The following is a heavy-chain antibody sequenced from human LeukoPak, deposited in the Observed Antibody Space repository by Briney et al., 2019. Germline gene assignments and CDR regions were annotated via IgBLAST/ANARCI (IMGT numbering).Heavy chain of an antibody. Sequence: SETLSLTCTVSGGSISSYYWSWIRQPPGKGLEWIGYIFTSGTTYYNPSLKSRATISGDTSEKQFSLMLSSVTAADTPMYFCARLTAEVYWFFDLWGRGTLVIVSS. V-gene: IGHV4-4*09. J-gene: IGHJ2*01. CDR2: IFTSGTT. CDR1: GGSISSYY. CDR3: ARLTAEVYWFFDL.